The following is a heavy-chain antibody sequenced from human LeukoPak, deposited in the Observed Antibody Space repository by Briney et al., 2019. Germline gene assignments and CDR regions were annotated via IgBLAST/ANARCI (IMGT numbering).Heavy chain of an antibody. J-gene: IGHJ4*02. V-gene: IGHV4-38-2*02. CDR3: AREKARESGYSYGYAFDS. D-gene: IGHD5-18*01. CDR2: IYHSGST. Sequence: SETLSLTCAVSGYSISSGYYWGWIRQPPGKGLEWIGSIYHSGSTDYNPSLKSRVTISVDTSKNQFSLKLSSVTAADTAVYYCAREKARESGYSYGYAFDSWGQGTLVTVSS. CDR1: GYSISSGYY.